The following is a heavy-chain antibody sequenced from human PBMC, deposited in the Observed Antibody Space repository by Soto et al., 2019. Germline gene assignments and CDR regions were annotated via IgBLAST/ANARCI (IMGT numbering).Heavy chain of an antibody. J-gene: IGHJ4*02. V-gene: IGHV4-59*01. CDR1: GGSISSYY. Sequence: SETLSLTCTVSGGSISSYYWSWIRQPPGKGLEWIGYIYYSGSTNYNPSLKSRVTISVDTSKNQFSLKLSSVTAADTAVYYCARNNYPHYYDFWSGGFDYWGQGTLVTVSS. CDR3: ARNNYPHYYDFWSGGFDY. D-gene: IGHD3-3*01. CDR2: IYYSGST.